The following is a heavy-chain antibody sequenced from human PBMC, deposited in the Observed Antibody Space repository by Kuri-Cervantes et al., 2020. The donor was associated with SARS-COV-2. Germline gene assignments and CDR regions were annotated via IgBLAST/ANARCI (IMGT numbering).Heavy chain of an antibody. CDR1: GFTFSSYS. Sequence: GESLKISCAASGFTFSSYSMNWVRQAPGKGLEWVSSISSSSSYIYYADSVKGRFTISRDNANNSLYLQMNSLRVEDTAIYYCARVITGSYYWGQGTLVTVSS. J-gene: IGHJ4*02. D-gene: IGHD1-20*01. CDR3: ARVITGSYY. CDR2: ISSSSSYI. V-gene: IGHV3-21*06.